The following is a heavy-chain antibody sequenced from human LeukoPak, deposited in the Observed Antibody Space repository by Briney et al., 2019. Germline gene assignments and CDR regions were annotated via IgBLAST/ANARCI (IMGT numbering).Heavy chain of an antibody. V-gene: IGHV1-46*01. CDR1: GYTFTTYH. J-gene: IGHJ5*02. D-gene: IGHD2-15*01. CDR3: ATERSGGTWFDP. Sequence: ASVKVSCKASGYTFTTYHMHWVRQAPGQGLEWVGMIDTSDGNTNYAQKFQGRVTMTRDTATSTVYTELSSLRSADTAVYYCATERSGGTWFDPWGQGTLVTVSS. CDR2: IDTSDGNT.